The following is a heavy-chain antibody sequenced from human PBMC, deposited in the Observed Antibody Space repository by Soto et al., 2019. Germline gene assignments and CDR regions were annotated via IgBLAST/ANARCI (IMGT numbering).Heavy chain of an antibody. V-gene: IGHV3-21*01. CDR3: AREASIIIPAVSDF. J-gene: IGHJ4*02. CDR2: ISKSDYT. Sequence: GGSLRLSCTVSGFAFNNYGINWVRQAPGKGLEWVSSISKSDYTYYSDSVKGRFAISRDNAKSSVSLQMNTLRVKDTAVYYCAREASIIIPAVSDFWGQGTLVTVSS. CDR1: GFAFNNYG. D-gene: IGHD2-2*01.